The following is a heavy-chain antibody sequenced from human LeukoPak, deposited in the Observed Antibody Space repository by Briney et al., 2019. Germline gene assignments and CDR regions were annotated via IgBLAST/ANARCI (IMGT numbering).Heavy chain of an antibody. V-gene: IGHV3-11*06. CDR3: ASGRYSNYFDY. Sequence: GGSLRLSCAASGFTFSDYYMSWIRQAPGEGLEWVSYISSSSSYTNYADSVKGRFTISRDNAKNSLYLQMNSLRAEDTAVYYCASGRYSNYFDYWGQGTLVTVSS. J-gene: IGHJ4*02. D-gene: IGHD4-11*01. CDR1: GFTFSDYY. CDR2: ISSSSSYT.